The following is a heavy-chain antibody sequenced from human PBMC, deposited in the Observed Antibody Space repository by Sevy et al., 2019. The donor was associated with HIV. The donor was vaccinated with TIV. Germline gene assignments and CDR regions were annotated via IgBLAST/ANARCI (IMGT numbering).Heavy chain of an antibody. CDR2: INPSGGST. V-gene: IGHV1-46*01. J-gene: IGHJ4*02. D-gene: IGHD5-12*01. CDR1: GYTFTSYY. Sequence: ASVKVSCKASGYTFTSYYMHWVRQAPGQGLEWMGIINPSGGSTSYAQKFQGRVTMTRDTSTSTVYMELSSLRSEDTAVYYCARVGRDGYNYDLGGYWGQGTLVTVSS. CDR3: ARVGRDGYNYDLGGY.